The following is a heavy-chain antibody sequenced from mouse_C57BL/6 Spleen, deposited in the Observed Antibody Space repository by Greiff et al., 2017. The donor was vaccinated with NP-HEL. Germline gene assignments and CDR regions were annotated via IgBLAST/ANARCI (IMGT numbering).Heavy chain of an antibody. V-gene: IGHV1-4*01. CDR3: AREGLYYGSSSYYAMDY. J-gene: IGHJ4*01. Sequence: QVQLKQSGAELARPGASVKMSCKASGYTFTSYTMHWVKQRPGQGLEWIGYINPSSGYTKYNQKFKDKATLTADKSSSTAYMQLSSLTSEDSAVYYCAREGLYYGSSSYYAMDYWGQGTSVTVSS. CDR1: GYTFTSYT. D-gene: IGHD1-1*01. CDR2: INPSSGYT.